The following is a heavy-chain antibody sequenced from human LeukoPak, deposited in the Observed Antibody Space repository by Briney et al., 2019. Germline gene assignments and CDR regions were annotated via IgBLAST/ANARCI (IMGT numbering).Heavy chain of an antibody. V-gene: IGHV3-30*07. D-gene: IGHD2-2*02. Sequence: DSVKGRFTISRDNSKNTLYLQMNSLRDEDTAVYYCVTRYSPQDLDYWGQGTLVTVSS. CDR3: VTRYSPQDLDY. J-gene: IGHJ4*02.